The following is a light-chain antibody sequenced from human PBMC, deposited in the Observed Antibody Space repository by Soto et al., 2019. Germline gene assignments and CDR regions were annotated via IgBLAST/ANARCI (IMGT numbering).Light chain of an antibody. J-gene: IGKJ1*01. V-gene: IGKV1-39*01. Sequence: DIKMTQSPSSLSASVGDRVTITCRASQSISTYLHWYQQKPGKAPNLLIYAASTLQSGVPSRFSGSGSGTDFTLTISSLQPEDFATYYCQQSYTRTFGQGTKVDI. CDR3: QQSYTRT. CDR2: AAS. CDR1: QSISTY.